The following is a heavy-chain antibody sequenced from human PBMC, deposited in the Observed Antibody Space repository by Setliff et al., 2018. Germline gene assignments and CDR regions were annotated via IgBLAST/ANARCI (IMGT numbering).Heavy chain of an antibody. Sequence: PSETLSLTCSVFGDSTNPYYWTWIRQPPGRGLERIGFLYTSLSTIYNPSLKSRVTISVDTSKNHFSLRLCSVTGADTALYYCATESRFGYSGYDCAFDYWG. CDR1: GDSTNPYY. D-gene: IGHD5-12*01. J-gene: IGHJ4*01. CDR3: ATESRFGYSGYDCAFDY. CDR2: LYTSLST. V-gene: IGHV4-4*08.